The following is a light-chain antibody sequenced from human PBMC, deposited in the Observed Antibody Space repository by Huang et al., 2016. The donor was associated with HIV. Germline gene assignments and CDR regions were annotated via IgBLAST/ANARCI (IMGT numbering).Light chain of an antibody. Sequence: ERVMTQSPVTLSVSPGERATFACRASQSISSKLAWYQQKPGQAPRLLSYGAATRATGIPARFSGSGSGTEFTLTISSLQYEDFSVYYCQQYNNWPFTFGPGTRVDIK. CDR3: QQYNNWPFT. V-gene: IGKV3-15*01. J-gene: IGKJ3*01. CDR1: QSISSK. CDR2: GAA.